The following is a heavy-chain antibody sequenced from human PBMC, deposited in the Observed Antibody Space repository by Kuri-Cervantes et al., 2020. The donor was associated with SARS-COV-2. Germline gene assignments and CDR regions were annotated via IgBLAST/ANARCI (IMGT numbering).Heavy chain of an antibody. Sequence: GESLKISCKGSGYTFSNYWIAWVRQMPGKGPEWMGIIYPGDSDIRYSPSFQGQVTISADKSSSTAYLQWSSLKASDTAMYYCARLWSYDFWSGYHEAGDYWGQGTLVTVSS. CDR1: GYTFSNYW. J-gene: IGHJ4*02. CDR3: ARLWSYDFWSGYHEAGDY. CDR2: IYPGDSDI. V-gene: IGHV5-51*01. D-gene: IGHD3-3*01.